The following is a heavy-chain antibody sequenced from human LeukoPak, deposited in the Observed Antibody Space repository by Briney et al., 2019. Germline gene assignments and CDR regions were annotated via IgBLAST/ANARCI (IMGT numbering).Heavy chain of an antibody. J-gene: IGHJ4*02. D-gene: IGHD3-22*01. CDR1: GFTVSSNY. Sequence: GGSLRLSCAASGFTVSSNYMSWVRQAPGKGLEWVSVIYSGGSTYYADSVKGRFTISRDNSKNTLYLQMNSLRAEDTAVYYCAREVPYYYDSSGYYLDYWGQGTLVTVSS. CDR2: IYSGGST. CDR3: AREVPYYYDSSGYYLDY. V-gene: IGHV3-66*01.